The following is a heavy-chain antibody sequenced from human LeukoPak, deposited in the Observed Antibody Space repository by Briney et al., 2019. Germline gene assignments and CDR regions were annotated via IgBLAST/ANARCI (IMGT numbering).Heavy chain of an antibody. J-gene: IGHJ4*02. CDR2: IWYDGGNK. CDR1: GFTFSSYG. V-gene: IGHV3-33*01. Sequence: GRSLRLSCAASGFTFSSYGMHWVRQAPGKGLEWVAVIWYDGGNKYYADSVKGRFTISRDNSKKTLYLQMNSLRAEDTAVYNCARDEAGGGGYYDSSGYLYYWGQGTLVTVSS. D-gene: IGHD3-22*01. CDR3: ARDEAGGGGYYDSSGYLYY.